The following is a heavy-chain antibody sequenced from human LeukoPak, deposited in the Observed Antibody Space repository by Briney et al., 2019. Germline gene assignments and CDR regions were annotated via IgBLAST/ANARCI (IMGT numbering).Heavy chain of an antibody. CDR2: ICYSGRT. V-gene: IGHV4-59*01. Sequence: PSETLSLTCSVSGGSISSDHWNWIRQTPGKGLEWIGCICYSGRTYYNPSLKSRVTISVDMSKSQFSLRLTSVTAADTAVYYCARKNDFEIWGQGTLVTVSS. J-gene: IGHJ3*02. CDR1: GGSISSDH. D-gene: IGHD2/OR15-2a*01. CDR3: ARKNDFEI.